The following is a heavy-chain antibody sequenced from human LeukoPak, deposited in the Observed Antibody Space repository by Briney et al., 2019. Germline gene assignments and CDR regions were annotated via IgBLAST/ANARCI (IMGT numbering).Heavy chain of an antibody. CDR3: ARGPNYYDSSGYYYY. CDR2: IIPIFGTA. Sequence: ASVKVSCKASGGTFSSYAISWVRQAPGQGLEWMGGIIPIFGTANYAQKFQGRVTITADESTSTAYMELSSLRSEDTAVYYCARGPNYYDSSGYYYYWGQGTLVTVSS. D-gene: IGHD3-22*01. CDR1: GGTFSSYA. V-gene: IGHV1-69*13. J-gene: IGHJ4*02.